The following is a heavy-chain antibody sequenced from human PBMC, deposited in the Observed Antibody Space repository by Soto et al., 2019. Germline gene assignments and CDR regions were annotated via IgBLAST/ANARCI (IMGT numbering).Heavy chain of an antibody. D-gene: IGHD2-8*01. Sequence: QVQLVQSGAEEKKPGASVRVSCKASGYIFTSYALHWVRQAPGQSLEWVGWINAANGDTKYARKFQDRLTVTRDTSASTVYMELSSLRSEDTAVYYCTRAPGGVFWGQETLVTVSS. CDR3: TRAPGGVF. V-gene: IGHV1-3*05. CDR2: INAANGDT. CDR1: GYIFTSYA. J-gene: IGHJ4*02.